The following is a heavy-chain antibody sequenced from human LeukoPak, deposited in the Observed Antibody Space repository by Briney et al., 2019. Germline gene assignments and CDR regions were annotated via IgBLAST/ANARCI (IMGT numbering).Heavy chain of an antibody. CDR3: AKAWGSSWYIYDY. Sequence: PGGSLRLSCAASGFTFSSYAMSWVRQAPGKGLEWVSVISGSGGSTYYADSVKGRFTISRDNSKNTLYLHMNSLRAEDTAVYYCAKAWGSSWYIYDYWGQGTLVTVSS. D-gene: IGHD6-13*01. CDR1: GFTFSSYA. J-gene: IGHJ4*02. CDR2: ISGSGGST. V-gene: IGHV3-23*01.